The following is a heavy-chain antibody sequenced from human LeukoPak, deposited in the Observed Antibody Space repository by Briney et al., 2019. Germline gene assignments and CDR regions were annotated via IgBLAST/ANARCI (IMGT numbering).Heavy chain of an antibody. CDR1: GFTFSSYG. J-gene: IGHJ6*03. CDR2: INWNGGST. CDR3: ARYYCSGGSCYSEPYYMDV. D-gene: IGHD2-15*01. Sequence: GGSLRLPCAASGFTFSSYGMSWVRQAPGKGLEWVSGINWNGGSTGYADSVKGRFTISRDNAKNSLYLQMNSLRAEDTALYYCARYYCSGGSCYSEPYYMDVWGKGTTVTVSS. V-gene: IGHV3-20*04.